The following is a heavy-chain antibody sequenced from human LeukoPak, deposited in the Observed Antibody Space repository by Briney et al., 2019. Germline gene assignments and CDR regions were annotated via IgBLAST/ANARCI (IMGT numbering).Heavy chain of an antibody. V-gene: IGHV1-69*04. CDR1: GGTFSSYA. Sequence: SVKVSCKASGGTFSSYAISWVRQAPGQGLEWMGRIIPILGIANYAQKFQGRVTITADKSTSTAYMELSSLRSEDTAVYYCARGRLRGSYFNLTDYWGQGTLVTVSS. J-gene: IGHJ4*02. D-gene: IGHD1-26*01. CDR3: ARGRLRGSYFNLTDY. CDR2: IIPILGIA.